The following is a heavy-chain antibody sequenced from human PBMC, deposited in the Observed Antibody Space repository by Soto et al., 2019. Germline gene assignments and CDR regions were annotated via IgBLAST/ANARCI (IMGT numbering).Heavy chain of an antibody. CDR1: GAYINRRDTDY. V-gene: IGHV4-31*03. D-gene: IGHD3-10*01. CDR3: AHSLRSFYYFGLDV. Sequence: LQTLSLTYSVAGAYINRRDTDYWNWIRQHPVKGLEWIGYIYYSGRIYYNPSLESRVTISVDTSKNQFSLKLTSVTAADTAIYYCAHSLRSFYYFGLDVWGQGITVTVSS. CDR2: IYYSGRI. J-gene: IGHJ6*02.